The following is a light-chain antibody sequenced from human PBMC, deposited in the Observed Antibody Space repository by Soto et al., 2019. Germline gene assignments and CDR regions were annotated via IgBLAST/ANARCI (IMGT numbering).Light chain of an antibody. V-gene: IGKV1-39*01. J-gene: IGKJ5*01. CDR2: AAS. CDR1: QSISSY. Sequence: DIQLTQAPSFLSASAGDRVSITCRASQSISSYLNWYQQKPGKAPKLLIYAASSLQSGVPSRFSGSGSGTDFTLTISSLQPEDFATYYCQQSYSTPITFVHGTRLE. CDR3: QQSYSTPIT.